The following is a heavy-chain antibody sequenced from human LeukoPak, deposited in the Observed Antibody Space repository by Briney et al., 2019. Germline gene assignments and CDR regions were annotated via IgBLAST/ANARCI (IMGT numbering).Heavy chain of an antibody. V-gene: IGHV3-11*04. J-gene: IGHJ3*02. CDR3: ARDGPRPPLVGVLVGAFDI. Sequence: GGSLRLSCAASGFTFSDYYMSWIRQAPGKGLEWVSYISSSGSSIYYADSVKGRFTISRDNAKNPLYLQMNSLRAEDTAVYYCARDGPRPPLVGVLVGAFDIWGQGTMVTVSS. D-gene: IGHD1-26*01. CDR1: GFTFSDYY. CDR2: ISSSGSSI.